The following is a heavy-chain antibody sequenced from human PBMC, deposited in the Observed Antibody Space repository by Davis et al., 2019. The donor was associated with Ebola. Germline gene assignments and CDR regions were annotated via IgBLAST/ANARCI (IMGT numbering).Heavy chain of an antibody. CDR3: ARAHDSSGYYYYYGMDV. CDR2: ISSSGSTI. D-gene: IGHD3-22*01. CDR1: GFTFSDYY. V-gene: IGHV3-11*01. Sequence: GESLKISCAASGFTFSDYYMSWIRQAPGKGLEWISYISSSGSTIYYADSVKGRFTISRDNAKNSLYLQMNSLRAEDTAVYYCARAHDSSGYYYYYGMDVWGQGTTVTVSS. J-gene: IGHJ6*02.